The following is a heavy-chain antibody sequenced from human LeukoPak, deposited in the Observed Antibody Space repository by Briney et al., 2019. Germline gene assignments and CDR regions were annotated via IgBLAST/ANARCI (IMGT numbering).Heavy chain of an antibody. CDR1: GFTFSTYW. D-gene: IGHD7-27*01. V-gene: IGHV3-74*01. Sequence: GGSLRLSCAASGFTFSTYWMQWVRQAPGRGLVWVSRINTDGSGTTYADSVKGRFTISRDNAKNTLYLQMNSLRAEDTAVYFCARALGQPYFDYWGQGALVTVSS. CDR2: INTDGSGT. J-gene: IGHJ4*02. CDR3: ARALGQPYFDY.